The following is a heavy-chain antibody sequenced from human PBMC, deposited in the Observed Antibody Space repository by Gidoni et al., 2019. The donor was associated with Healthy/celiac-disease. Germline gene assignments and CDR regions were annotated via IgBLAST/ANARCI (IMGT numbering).Heavy chain of an antibody. D-gene: IGHD3-9*01. Sequence: QVQLVQSGAEVKTPGASVKVSCKASGYTFTSYGISWVRQAPGQGLEWMGWISAYNGNTNYAQKLQGRVTMTTDTSTSTAYMELRSLRSDDTAVYYCATSGGNYDILTGYLTYDAFDIWGQGTMVTVSS. V-gene: IGHV1-18*01. CDR1: GYTFTSYG. CDR3: ATSGGNYDILTGYLTYDAFDI. J-gene: IGHJ3*02. CDR2: ISAYNGNT.